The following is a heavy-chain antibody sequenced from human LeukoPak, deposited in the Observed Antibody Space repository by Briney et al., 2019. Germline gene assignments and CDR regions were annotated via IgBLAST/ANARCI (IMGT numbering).Heavy chain of an antibody. Sequence: ASVKVSCKASGYTFTTYGISWVRQAPGQGLEWMGWISGYNGNTNNAQKVQGRVTMTTDTSTSTAYMELRSLRSDDTAVYYCARDAHQSGSYNFDYWGQGTPVTISS. CDR2: ISGYNGNT. CDR1: GYTFTTYG. D-gene: IGHD1-26*01. V-gene: IGHV1-18*01. CDR3: ARDAHQSGSYNFDY. J-gene: IGHJ4*02.